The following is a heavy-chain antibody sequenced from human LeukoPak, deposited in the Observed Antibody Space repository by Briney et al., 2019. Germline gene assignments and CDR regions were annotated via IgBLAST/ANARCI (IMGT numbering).Heavy chain of an antibody. J-gene: IGHJ6*02. V-gene: IGHV3-33*01. CDR3: ARGQPPSYYDMDV. D-gene: IGHD6-13*01. Sequence: GGSLRLSCAASGFTFSSYGMHWVRQAPGKGLEWVAVIWSDGSSKHYADSVKGRFTISRDNSKNTLYLQMNSLRAEDTALYYCARGQPPSYYDMDVWGQGTTVTVSS. CDR1: GFTFSSYG. CDR2: IWSDGSSK.